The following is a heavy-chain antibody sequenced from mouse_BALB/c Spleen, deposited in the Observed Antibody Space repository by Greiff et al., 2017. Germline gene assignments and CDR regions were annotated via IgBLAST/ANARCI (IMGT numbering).Heavy chain of an antibody. J-gene: IGHJ3*01. CDR1: GFTFSSFG. Sequence: EVQLVESGGGLVQPGGSRKLSCAASGFTFSSFGMHWVRQAPEKGLEWVAYISSGSSTIYYADTVKGRFTISRDNPKNTLFLQMTSLRSEDTAMYYCARSHYGNQFAYWGQGTLVTVSA. V-gene: IGHV5-17*02. CDR3: ARSHYGNQFAY. D-gene: IGHD2-1*01. CDR2: ISSGSSTI.